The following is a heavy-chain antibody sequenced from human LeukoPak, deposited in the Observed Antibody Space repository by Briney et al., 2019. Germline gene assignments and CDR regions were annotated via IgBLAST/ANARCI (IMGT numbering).Heavy chain of an antibody. Sequence: PSETLSLTCTVSGYSISSGYYWGWIRQPPGKGLVWIGSIYHSGSTYYNPSLKSRVTISVDTSKNQFSLKLSSVTAADTAVYYCARDPTPYYDFWSGYYTVRPYYFDYWGQGTLVTVSS. CDR2: IYHSGST. CDR1: GYSISSGYY. V-gene: IGHV4-38-2*02. J-gene: IGHJ4*02. CDR3: ARDPTPYYDFWSGYYTVRPYYFDY. D-gene: IGHD3-3*01.